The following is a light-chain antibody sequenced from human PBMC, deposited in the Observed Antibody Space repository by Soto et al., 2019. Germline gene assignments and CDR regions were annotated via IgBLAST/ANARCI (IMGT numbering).Light chain of an antibody. V-gene: IGKV3-20*01. Sequence: EILFTQSPATLSLSPGERATLSCRASQSVSNNYLAWYQQKPGQAPRLLIYGASNRATGIPDRFSGSGSGTDFTLTIRRLEPEDFAVYYCQQYGSSGTFGQGTKVDIK. J-gene: IGKJ1*01. CDR2: GAS. CDR3: QQYGSSGT. CDR1: QSVSNNY.